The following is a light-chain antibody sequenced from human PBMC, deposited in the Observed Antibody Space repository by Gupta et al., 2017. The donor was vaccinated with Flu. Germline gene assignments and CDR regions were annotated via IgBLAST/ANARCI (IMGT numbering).Light chain of an antibody. CDR3: MQGSRWPWA. CDR1: QSLVYSDGNTY. Sequence: DVVMTQSPISLPVTLGQPDSISCRSSQSLVYSDGNTYLHWFQQRPGPSPRRLIYQVSHRESGVPDRFSGSGSGTDFTLKISRVEAEDVGVYYCMQGSRWPWAFGQGTKVEIK. J-gene: IGKJ1*01. CDR2: QVS. V-gene: IGKV2-30*01.